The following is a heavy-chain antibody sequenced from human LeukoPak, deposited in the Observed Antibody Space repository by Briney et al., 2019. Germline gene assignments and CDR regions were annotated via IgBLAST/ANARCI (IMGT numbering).Heavy chain of an antibody. CDR3: AKGDQQQLVMGFDY. Sequence: GGSLRLSCAASGFTFSSYAMSWARQAPGKGLEWVSAISGSGGSTYYADSVKGRFTISRDNSKNTLYLQMNSLRAEDTAVYYCAKGDQQQLVMGFDYWGQGTLVTVSS. CDR2: ISGSGGST. CDR1: GFTFSSYA. V-gene: IGHV3-23*01. J-gene: IGHJ4*02. D-gene: IGHD6-13*01.